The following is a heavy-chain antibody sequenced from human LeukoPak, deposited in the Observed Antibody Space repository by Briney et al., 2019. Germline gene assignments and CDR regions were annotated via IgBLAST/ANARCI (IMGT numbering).Heavy chain of an antibody. J-gene: IGHJ4*02. D-gene: IGHD3-10*01. V-gene: IGHV1-3*01. CDR1: GYTFTSYA. Sequence: ASVKVSCTASGYTFTSYAMHWVRQAPGQRLEWMGWINAGNGNTKYSQKFQGRVTITRDTSASTAYMELSSLRSEDTAVYYCARLTAYYGSGKGDYWGQGTLVTASS. CDR3: ARLTAYYGSGKGDY. CDR2: INAGNGNT.